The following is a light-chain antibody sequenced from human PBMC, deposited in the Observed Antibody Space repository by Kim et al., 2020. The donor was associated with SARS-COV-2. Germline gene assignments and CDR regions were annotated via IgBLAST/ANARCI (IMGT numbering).Light chain of an antibody. Sequence: QSALTQPASVSGYRGQSITVSCTGTSSDVGGYNYVSWYQQHPGKAPKLMIYDVSNRPSGVSNRFSGSKSGNTASLTISELQAEDEADYYCSSYTSSSTLVFGTGTKVTVL. J-gene: IGLJ1*01. CDR3: SSYTSSSTLV. CDR2: DVS. CDR1: SSDVGGYNY. V-gene: IGLV2-14*03.